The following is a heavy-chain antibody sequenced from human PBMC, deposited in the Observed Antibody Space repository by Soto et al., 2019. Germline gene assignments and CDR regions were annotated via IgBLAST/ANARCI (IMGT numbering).Heavy chain of an antibody. D-gene: IGHD2-15*01. CDR3: AGYSGYCSGGSCYDYYYYGMDV. V-gene: IGHV3-11*03. Sequence: PGGSLRLSCAASGFTFSDYYMSWIRQATGKGLEWVSSISSSSSYTNYADSVKGRFTISRDNAKNSLYLQMNSLRAEDTAVYYCAGYSGYCSGGSCYDYYYYGMDVWGQGTTVTVSS. CDR1: GFTFSDYY. CDR2: ISSSSSYT. J-gene: IGHJ6*02.